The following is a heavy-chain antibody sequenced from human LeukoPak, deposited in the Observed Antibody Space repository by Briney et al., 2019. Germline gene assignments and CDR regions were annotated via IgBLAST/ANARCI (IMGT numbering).Heavy chain of an antibody. D-gene: IGHD2-2*01. J-gene: IGHJ4*02. V-gene: IGHV1-18*01. CDR2: ISAYNGNT. Sequence: ASVKVSCKASGYTFSTYAISWVRQAPGQGLEWMGWISAYNGNTNYVQKLQGRVTMTTDTSTSTAYMELRSLRSDDTAVYYCTRDIPSSHIFDYWGQGTLVTVSS. CDR1: GYTFSTYA. CDR3: TRDIPSSHIFDY.